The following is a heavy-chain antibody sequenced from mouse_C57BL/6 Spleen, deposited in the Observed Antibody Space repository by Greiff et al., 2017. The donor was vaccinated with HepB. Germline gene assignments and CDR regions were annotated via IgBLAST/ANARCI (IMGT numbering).Heavy chain of an antibody. CDR3: ARDGLNYGRLYAMDY. CDR1: GYSITSGYY. Sequence: EVQLQESGPGLVKPSQSLSLTCSVTGYSITSGYYWNWIRQFPGNKLEWMGYISYDGSNNYNPSLKNRISITRDTSKNQFFLKLNSVTTEDTATYYCARDGLNYGRLYAMDYWGQGTSVTVSS. D-gene: IGHD1-1*01. CDR2: ISYDGSN. J-gene: IGHJ4*01. V-gene: IGHV3-6*01.